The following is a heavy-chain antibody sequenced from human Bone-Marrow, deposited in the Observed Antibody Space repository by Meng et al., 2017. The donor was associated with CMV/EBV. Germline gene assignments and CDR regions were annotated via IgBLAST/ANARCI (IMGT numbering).Heavy chain of an antibody. CDR3: ARQRVGGYYYYGMDV. CDR2: INPNSGGT. CDR1: GYTFTSYY. V-gene: IGHV1-2*02. Sequence: ASVKVSCKASGYTFTSYYMHWVRQAPGQGLEWMGWINPNSGGTNYAQKFQGRVTMTRDTSISTAYMELSRLRSDDTAVYYCARQRVGGYYYYGMDVWGQGTTVTVSS. J-gene: IGHJ6*02. D-gene: IGHD3-16*01.